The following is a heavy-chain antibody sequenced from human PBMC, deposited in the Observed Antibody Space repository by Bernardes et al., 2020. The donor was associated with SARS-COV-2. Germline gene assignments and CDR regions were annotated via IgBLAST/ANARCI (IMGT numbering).Heavy chain of an antibody. D-gene: IGHD6-13*01. Sequence: GGSLILSCAASGLTFRNYWMHWVRQAPGKGLVWVSVIIGDGSHTNYADSVKGRFTISRDNAKNTLYLQMNGLTVEDTAVYYCATDVGYSSRDWGQGTLVTVSS. CDR1: GLTFRNYW. CDR3: ATDVGYSSRD. V-gene: IGHV3-74*01. CDR2: IIGDGSHT. J-gene: IGHJ4*02.